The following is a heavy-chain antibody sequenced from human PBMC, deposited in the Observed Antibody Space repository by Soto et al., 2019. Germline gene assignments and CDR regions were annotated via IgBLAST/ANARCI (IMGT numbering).Heavy chain of an antibody. Sequence: GGSLRLSCAASGFTFSSYWMSWVRQAPGKGLEWVANIKQDGSEKYYVDSVKGRFTISRDNAKNSLYLQMNSLRAEDTAVYYCARVTHYSNAFYYYYWDVWGKGTTVSV. CDR3: ARVTHYSNAFYYYYWDV. D-gene: IGHD4-4*01. CDR1: GFTFSSYW. V-gene: IGHV3-7*01. J-gene: IGHJ6*03. CDR2: IKQDGSEK.